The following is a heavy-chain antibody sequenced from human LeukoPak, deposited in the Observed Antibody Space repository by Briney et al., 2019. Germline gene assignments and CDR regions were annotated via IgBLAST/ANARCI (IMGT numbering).Heavy chain of an antibody. V-gene: IGHV3-11*01. D-gene: IGHD3-3*01. J-gene: IGHJ4*02. Sequence: GGPLRLSCAASGFTFSDYYMSWIRQAPGKGLEWVSYISSSGSTIYYADSVKGRFTISRDNAKNSLYLQMNSLRAEDTAVYHCARDWNYDFWSGYSQDYWGQGTLVTVSS. CDR1: GFTFSDYY. CDR2: ISSSGSTI. CDR3: ARDWNYDFWSGYSQDY.